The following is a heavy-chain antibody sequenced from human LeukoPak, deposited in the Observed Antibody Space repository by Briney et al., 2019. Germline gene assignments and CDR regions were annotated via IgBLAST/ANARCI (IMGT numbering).Heavy chain of an antibody. CDR2: INSDGSST. CDR1: GFTFSSYW. Sequence: PGGSLRLSCAASGFTFSSYWMHWGRQAPGKGLGWVSRINSDGSSTTYADSVKGRFTISRDNAKNTLYLQMNSLRADDTAVYYCAKVTAVASTGALDYWGQGTLVTVSS. V-gene: IGHV3-74*01. J-gene: IGHJ4*02. D-gene: IGHD6-19*01. CDR3: AKVTAVASTGALDY.